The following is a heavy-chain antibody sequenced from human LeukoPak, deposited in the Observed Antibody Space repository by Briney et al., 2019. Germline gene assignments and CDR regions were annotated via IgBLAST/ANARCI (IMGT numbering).Heavy chain of an antibody. V-gene: IGHV1-2*02. CDR1: GYTFTGYY. J-gene: IGHJ6*02. Sequence: ASVKVSCKASGYTFTGYYMHWVRHAPGQGLEWMGWIDPNSGGTNYAQKFQGRVTMTRDTSISTAYMELSRLRSDDTAVYYCARELIAVAGTSLYYYYYGMDVWGQGTTVTVSS. CDR3: ARELIAVAGTSLYYYYYGMDV. CDR2: IDPNSGGT. D-gene: IGHD6-19*01.